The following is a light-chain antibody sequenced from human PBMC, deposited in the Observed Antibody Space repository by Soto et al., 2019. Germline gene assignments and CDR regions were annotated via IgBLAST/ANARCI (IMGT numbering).Light chain of an antibody. CDR2: ATS. J-gene: IGKJ4*01. V-gene: IGKV1-27*01. Sequence: DIKMTQSPSSLSASVGDRVTITCRASQDISNSLAWYQQKPGKVPKVLIYATSILQSGVPVRFSGSGSGTDITLTVSSLQPEDVATYYCHNHNSAPLTFGGGTKVEI. CDR3: HNHNSAPLT. CDR1: QDISNS.